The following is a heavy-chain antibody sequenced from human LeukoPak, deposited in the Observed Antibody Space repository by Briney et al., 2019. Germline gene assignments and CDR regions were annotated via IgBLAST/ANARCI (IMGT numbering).Heavy chain of an antibody. Sequence: GGSLRLSCAASGFTVSSNYMSWVRQAPGKGLEWVSVIYSGGSTYYADSVKGRFTISRDNSKNTLYLQMNSLRAEDTAVYYCARDSLLLWFGELSAAFDPWGQGTLVTVSS. CDR2: IYSGGST. D-gene: IGHD3-10*01. CDR3: ARDSLLLWFGELSAAFDP. J-gene: IGHJ5*02. V-gene: IGHV3-66*01. CDR1: GFTVSSNY.